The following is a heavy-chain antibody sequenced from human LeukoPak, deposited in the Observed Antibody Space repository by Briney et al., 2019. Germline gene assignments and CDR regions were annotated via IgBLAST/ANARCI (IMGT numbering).Heavy chain of an antibody. V-gene: IGHV4-59*08. Sequence: SETLSLTCAVYGGSFSGYYWSWIRQPPGQGLEWIGYIYYIGTSNYNPSLKSRVTISIDTSKNQFSLRLTSVTAADTAVYYCARHSDSSSWYSWFDPWGQGTLVTVSS. CDR3: ARHSDSSSWYSWFDP. J-gene: IGHJ5*02. CDR1: GGSFSGYY. CDR2: IYYIGTS. D-gene: IGHD6-13*01.